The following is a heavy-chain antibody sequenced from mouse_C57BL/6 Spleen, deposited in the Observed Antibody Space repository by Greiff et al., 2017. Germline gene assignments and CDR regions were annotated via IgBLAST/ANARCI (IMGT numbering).Heavy chain of an antibody. CDR3: ARSVYYSPYYFDY. V-gene: IGHV1-18*01. CDR1: GYTITDYN. Sequence: EVQLQQSGPELVKPGASVKIPCKASGYTITDYNMDWVKQSHGKSLAWIGDINPNNGGTIYNPKFQGKATLTVDKSSSTAYMELRSLTSEDTAVYYSARSVYYSPYYFDYGGQGTTLTVSS. CDR2: INPNNGGT. D-gene: IGHD2-12*01. J-gene: IGHJ2*01.